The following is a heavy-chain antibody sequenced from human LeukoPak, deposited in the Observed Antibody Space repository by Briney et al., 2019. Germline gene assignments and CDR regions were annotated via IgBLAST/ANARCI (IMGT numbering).Heavy chain of an antibody. CDR2: IIPIFVTA. CDR1: GGTFSSYA. J-gene: IGHJ4*02. CDR3: ARVSLPAAPLSAFDY. V-gene: IGHV1-69*13. Sequence: SVKVSCKASGGTFSSYAISWVRQAPGQGLEWMGGIIPIFVTANYAPKFQGRITITADESTSTAYMELSSLRSEDTAAYYCARVSLPAAPLSAFDYWGQGTLVTVSS. D-gene: IGHD2-2*01.